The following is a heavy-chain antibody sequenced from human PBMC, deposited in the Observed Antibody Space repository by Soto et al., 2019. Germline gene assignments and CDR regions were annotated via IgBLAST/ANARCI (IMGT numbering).Heavy chain of an antibody. CDR3: ARGGYSYVSSTMVRGPQALFDY. D-gene: IGHD3-10*01. CDR1: GGTFSSYA. Sequence: SVKVSCKAPGGTFSSYAISWVRQAPGQGLEWMGGIIPIFGTANYAQKFQGRVTITADESTSTAYMELSSLRSEDTAVYYCARGGYSYVSSTMVRGPQALFDYWGQGTLVTVSS. V-gene: IGHV1-69*13. J-gene: IGHJ4*02. CDR2: IIPIFGTA.